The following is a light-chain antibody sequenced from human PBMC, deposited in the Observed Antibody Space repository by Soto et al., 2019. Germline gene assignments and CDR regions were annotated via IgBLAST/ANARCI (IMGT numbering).Light chain of an antibody. V-gene: IGKV3-20*01. J-gene: IGKJ4*01. CDR3: EHYGSSPPLT. CDR1: QTISSSF. CDR2: GAS. Sequence: EFVLTQSPGTLSLSPGDRATLSCRASQTISSSFLAWYQQKPCQAPRLLIYGASRRPTGVPDRFSGSGSGTDFTLIISGLRPEDLAVYYCEHYGSSPPLTFGGGTKVEI.